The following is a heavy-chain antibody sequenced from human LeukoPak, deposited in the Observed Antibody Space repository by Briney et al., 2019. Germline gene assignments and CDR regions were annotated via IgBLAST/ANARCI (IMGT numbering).Heavy chain of an antibody. J-gene: IGHJ4*02. V-gene: IGHV3-74*01. CDR1: GFTFSSYW. Sequence: GGSLRLSCAASGFTFSSYWMHWVRQAPGKGLVWVSRISDGGSTTTYADSVKGRFTISRDNAKNTLYLQMNGLRAEDTAVYYCARDHPGYWGQGTLVTVSS. CDR2: ISDGGSTT. CDR3: ARDHPGY.